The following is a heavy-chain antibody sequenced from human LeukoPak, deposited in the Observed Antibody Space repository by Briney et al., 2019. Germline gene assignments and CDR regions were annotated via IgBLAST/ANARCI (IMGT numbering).Heavy chain of an antibody. D-gene: IGHD5-24*01. J-gene: IGHJ5*02. CDR1: GFTFSSYS. V-gene: IGHV3-21*01. Sequence: GGSLRLSCAASGFTFSSYSMNWVRQAPGKGLEWVSSISSSSSYIYYADSVKGRFTISRDNAKNSLYLQINSLRAEDTAVYYCARDNSVRDEAWWFNPWGQGTLVTVSS. CDR2: ISSSSSYI. CDR3: ARDNSVRDEAWWFNP.